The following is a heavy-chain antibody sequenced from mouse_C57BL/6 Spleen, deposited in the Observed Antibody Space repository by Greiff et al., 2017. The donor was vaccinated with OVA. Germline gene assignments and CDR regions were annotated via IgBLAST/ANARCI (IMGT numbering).Heavy chain of an antibody. CDR3: ARDLSGPYAMDY. Sequence: DVKLVESGGGLVKPGGSLKLSCAASGFTFSDYGMHWVRQAPEKGLEWVAYISSGSSTIYYADTVKGRFTISRDNAKNTLFLQMTSLRSEDTAMYYCARDLSGPYAMDYWGQGTSVTVSS. J-gene: IGHJ4*01. CDR1: GFTFSDYG. D-gene: IGHD3-2*02. CDR2: ISSGSSTI. V-gene: IGHV5-17*01.